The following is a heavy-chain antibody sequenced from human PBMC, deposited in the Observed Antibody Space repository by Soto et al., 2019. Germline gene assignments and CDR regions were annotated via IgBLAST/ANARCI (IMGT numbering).Heavy chain of an antibody. J-gene: IGHJ3*02. CDR2: VDPTGST. Sequence: SETLSLTCAVYGGSFSGYYRSWIRQAPGKGLEWIGKVDPTGSTKYNPSLKSRVTISVDTSKNQFSLNLNSVTAADTALYYCARSRDQWVVDFFDIGGQGTMVTVS. D-gene: IGHD6-19*01. CDR1: GGSFSGYY. V-gene: IGHV4-34*01. CDR3: ARSRDQWVVDFFDI.